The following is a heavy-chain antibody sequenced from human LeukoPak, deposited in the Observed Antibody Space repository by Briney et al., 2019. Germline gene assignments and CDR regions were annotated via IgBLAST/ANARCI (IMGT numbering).Heavy chain of an antibody. Sequence: ASVKVSCKASGYTFTSYGISWVRQAPGQGLEWMGWISAYNGNTNYAQKLQGRVTMTTDTSTSTAYMEPRSLRSDDTAVYYCARDIPGIAVAGKDYWGQGTLVTVSS. V-gene: IGHV1-18*01. CDR3: ARDIPGIAVAGKDY. CDR2: ISAYNGNT. CDR1: GYTFTSYG. J-gene: IGHJ4*02. D-gene: IGHD6-19*01.